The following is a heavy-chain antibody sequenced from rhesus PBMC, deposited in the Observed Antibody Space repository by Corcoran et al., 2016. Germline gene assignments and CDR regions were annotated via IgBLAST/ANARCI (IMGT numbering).Heavy chain of an antibody. D-gene: IGHD1-26*01. V-gene: IGHV4S10*01. J-gene: IGHJ6*01. CDR2: IYGSRTTT. CDR1: GGSISDSYR. Sequence: QVQLPESGPGVVKPSETLSLTCAVSGGSISDSYRWSWIRHPPGKGLGGIGYIYGSRTTTNHNPALKRRVTIPKDTSNNQFSLKRGSVTAADTAVYYCASATGTRYYYGLDSWGQGVVVTVSS. CDR3: ASATGTRYYYGLDS.